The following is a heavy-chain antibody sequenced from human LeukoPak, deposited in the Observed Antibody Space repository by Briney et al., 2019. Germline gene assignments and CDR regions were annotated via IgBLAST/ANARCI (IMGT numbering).Heavy chain of an antibody. V-gene: IGHV1-2*02. CDR3: ARDRGITGTTQFDY. J-gene: IGHJ4*02. CDR2: INPNSGGT. Sequence: ASVTVSCKASGYTFTSYYMHWVRQAPGQGLEWMGWINPNSGGTNYAQKFQGRVTMTRDTSISTAYMELSRLRSDDTAVYYCARDRGITGTTQFDYWGQGTLVTVSS. CDR1: GYTFTSYY. D-gene: IGHD1-7*01.